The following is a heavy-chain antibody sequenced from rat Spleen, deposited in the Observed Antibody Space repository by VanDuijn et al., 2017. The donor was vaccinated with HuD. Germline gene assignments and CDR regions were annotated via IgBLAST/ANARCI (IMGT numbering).Heavy chain of an antibody. Sequence: QVQLQESGPGLVQPSQTLSLSCTVSGFSLGSYGVVWIRQPPGKGLEWMGVIWTGGSTAYNSLLKSRLSLSRDTSKSQVFLKMNSLQTEATAIYYGERAPYTTDYYYYFEYWGQGVMVTVSS. CDR2: IWTGGST. V-gene: IGHV2-4*01. CDR3: ERAPYTTDYYYYFEY. D-gene: IGHD1-6*01. CDR1: GFSLGSYG. J-gene: IGHJ2*01.